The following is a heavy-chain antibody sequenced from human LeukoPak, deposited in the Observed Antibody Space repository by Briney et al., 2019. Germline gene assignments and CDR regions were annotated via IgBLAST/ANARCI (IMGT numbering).Heavy chain of an antibody. CDR1: GGSFSGYY. D-gene: IGHD6-13*01. CDR3: ARAGYSSSRDAFDI. J-gene: IGHJ3*02. CDR2: INHSGST. V-gene: IGHV4-34*01. Sequence: SETLSLTCAVYGGSFSGYYWSWIRQPPGKGLEWIGEINHSGSTNYNPSLKSRVTISVDTSKNQFSLKLSSVTAADTAVYYCARAGYSSSRDAFDIWGQGTMVTVSS.